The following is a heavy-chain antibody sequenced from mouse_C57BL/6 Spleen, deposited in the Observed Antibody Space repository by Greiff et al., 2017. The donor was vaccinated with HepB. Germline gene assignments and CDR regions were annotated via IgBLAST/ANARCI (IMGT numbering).Heavy chain of an antibody. CDR2: ISYDGSN. CDR1: GYSITSGYY. V-gene: IGHV3-6*01. Sequence: VQLQESGPGLVKPSQSLSLTCSVTGYSITSGYYWNWIRQFPGNKLEWMGYISYDGSNNYNPSLKNRISITRDTSKNQFFLKLNSVTTEDTATYYCARDNWDGIAYWGQGTLVTVSA. CDR3: ARDNWDGIAY. D-gene: IGHD4-1*01. J-gene: IGHJ3*01.